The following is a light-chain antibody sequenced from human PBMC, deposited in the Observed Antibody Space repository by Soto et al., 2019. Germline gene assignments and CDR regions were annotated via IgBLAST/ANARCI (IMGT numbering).Light chain of an antibody. J-gene: IGKJ1*01. CDR1: QSLTNNY. Sequence: EIVLTQSPGTLSLSPGERATLSCRASQSLTNNYFAWYQQKPGRALRLLIDGASTRATGIPDRFSGSGSGTDFTLTISRLEPEDVALYYCRKYEAVVTLAQGTKVDIK. CDR2: GAS. V-gene: IGKV3-20*01. CDR3: RKYEAVVT.